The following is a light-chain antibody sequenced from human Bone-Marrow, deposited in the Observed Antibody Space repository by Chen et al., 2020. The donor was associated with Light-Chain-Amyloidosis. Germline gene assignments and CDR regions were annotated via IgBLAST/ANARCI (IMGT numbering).Light chain of an antibody. V-gene: IGLV2-14*03. J-gene: IGLJ3*02. Sequence: QSALTQPASVSGSPGQSITISCTGARSDFGPFNYVSWYQQHPGKAPKLIMFDVNRRPSGVPGRFSGSKSGNTASLTVSGLQPDDEADYYCSSYSSSSSRVFGGGTKVNVL. CDR3: SSYSSSSSRV. CDR2: DVN. CDR1: RSDFGPFNY.